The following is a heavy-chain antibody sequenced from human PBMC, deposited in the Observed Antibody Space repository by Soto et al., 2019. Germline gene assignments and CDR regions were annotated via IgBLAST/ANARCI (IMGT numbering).Heavy chain of an antibody. V-gene: IGHV3-13*04. Sequence: EVQLVESGGGLVQPGGSLRLSCAASGFTFSSYDMHWVRQATGKGLEWVSAIGTAGDTYYPGSVKGRFTISREKAKNSLYLQMNSLRAGDAAVYYCARGGGRVATTWFDPWGQGTLVTVSS. CDR3: ARGGGRVATTWFDP. J-gene: IGHJ5*02. CDR1: GFTFSSYD. CDR2: IGTAGDT. D-gene: IGHD5-12*01.